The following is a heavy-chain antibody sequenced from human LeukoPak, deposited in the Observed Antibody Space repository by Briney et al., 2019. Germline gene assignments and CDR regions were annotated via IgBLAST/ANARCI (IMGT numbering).Heavy chain of an antibody. V-gene: IGHV3-53*01. Sequence: GGSLSLSCAASGFTVSSNYMSWVRQAPGQGLEWVSVIYSGGSTYTADSVKGRFTIPRDNSKNTLYLQMNSLRAEDTAVYYCAREKGAGSYFDYWGQGTLVTVSS. J-gene: IGHJ4*02. D-gene: IGHD3-10*01. CDR1: GFTVSSNY. CDR2: IYSGGST. CDR3: AREKGAGSYFDY.